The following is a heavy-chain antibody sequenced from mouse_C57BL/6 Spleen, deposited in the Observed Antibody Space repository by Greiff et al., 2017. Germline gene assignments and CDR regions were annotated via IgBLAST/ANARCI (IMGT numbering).Heavy chain of an antibody. CDR2: IYPGDGAT. Sequence: QVQLQQSGPELVKPGASVKISCKASGYAFSSSWMNWVKQRPGKGLEWIGRIYPGDGATNYNGKFKGKATLTADKSSSTAYMQLSSLTSEASAVYFCARSGIITTVVAFDYWGQGTTLTVSS. D-gene: IGHD1-1*01. CDR1: GYAFSSSW. CDR3: ARSGIITTVVAFDY. J-gene: IGHJ2*01. V-gene: IGHV1-82*01.